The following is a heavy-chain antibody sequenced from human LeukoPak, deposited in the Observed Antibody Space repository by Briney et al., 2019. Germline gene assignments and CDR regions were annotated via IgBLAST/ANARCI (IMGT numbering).Heavy chain of an antibody. Sequence: PSETLSLTCTVSSGSYYWTWIRQPAGKGLEWIGQISSSGSTTYNPSLKSRVTISLDTSENYFSLKVKSVTAADTAVYYCARETQETYTSSWGLYDSYYYMDARGQGTTVTVSS. CDR1: SGSYY. CDR2: ISSSGST. CDR3: ARETQETYTSSWGLYDSYYYMDA. J-gene: IGHJ6*03. D-gene: IGHD6-13*01. V-gene: IGHV4-4*07.